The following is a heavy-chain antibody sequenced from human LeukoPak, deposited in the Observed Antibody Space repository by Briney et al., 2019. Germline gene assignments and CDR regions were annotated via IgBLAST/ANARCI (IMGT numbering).Heavy chain of an antibody. CDR2: IRYDGTNR. Sequence: GGSLRLSCAASGFTFSSYVMHWVRQAPGKGLEWAAFIRYDGTNRYYADSVKGRFTISRDSSKNTLYLQMNSLRAEDTAVYYCAKSTIVGATVDAFDIWGQGTMVTVSS. CDR3: AKSTIVGATVDAFDI. D-gene: IGHD1-26*01. J-gene: IGHJ3*02. CDR1: GFTFSSYV. V-gene: IGHV3-30*02.